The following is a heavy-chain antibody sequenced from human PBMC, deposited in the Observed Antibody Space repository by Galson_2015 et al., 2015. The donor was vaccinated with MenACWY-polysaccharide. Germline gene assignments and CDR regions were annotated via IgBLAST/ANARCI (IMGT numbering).Heavy chain of an antibody. CDR1: CASIRSSS. CDR3: ARGTHWDALLGF. Sequence: SGSLSPPCTVSCASIRSSSWRLIRQPPGERIGWVWWIFTSGGANYNPSLKSRVTMSVDTSKNQFPLKLTSVTAADTAVYYCARGTHWDALLGFWGQGTLVTVSS. V-gene: IGHV4-4*07. D-gene: IGHD1-26*01. CDR2: IFTSGGA. J-gene: IGHJ4*02.